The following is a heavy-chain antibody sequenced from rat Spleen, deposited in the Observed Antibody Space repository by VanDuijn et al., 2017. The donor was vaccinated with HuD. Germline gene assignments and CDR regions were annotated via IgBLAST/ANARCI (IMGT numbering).Heavy chain of an antibody. CDR2: ITNTGSRT. CDR3: AKDLDYGPDY. J-gene: IGHJ2*01. CDR1: GFTFNYYW. V-gene: IGHV5-31*01. D-gene: IGHD1-11*01. Sequence: EVQLVESGGGLVQPGRSLRLSCVASGFTFNYYWMTWIRQAPGRGLEWVASITNTGSRTYYPDSVKGRFTISRDDAKNTLYLQMNSLKSEDTATYYCAKDLDYGPDYWGQGVMVTVSS.